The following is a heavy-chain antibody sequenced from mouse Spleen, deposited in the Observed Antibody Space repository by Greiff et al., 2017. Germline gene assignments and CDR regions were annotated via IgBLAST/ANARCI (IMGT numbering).Heavy chain of an antibody. CDR2: IYPGDGDT. V-gene: IGHV1-82*01. J-gene: IGHJ4*01. CDR3: ASVVATKYAMDY. Sequence: LKESGPELVKPGASVKISCKASGYAFSSSWMNWVKQRPGKGLEWIGRIYPGDGDTNYNGKFKGKATLTADKSSSTAYMQLSSLTSEDSAVYFCASVVATKYAMDYWGQGTSVTVSS. D-gene: IGHD1-1*01. CDR1: GYAFSSSW.